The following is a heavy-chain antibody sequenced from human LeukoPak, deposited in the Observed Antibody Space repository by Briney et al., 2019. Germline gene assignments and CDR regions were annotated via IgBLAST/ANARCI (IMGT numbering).Heavy chain of an antibody. CDR2: IKQDGSER. V-gene: IGHV3-7*01. CDR1: GGSFSGYY. J-gene: IGHJ4*02. D-gene: IGHD1-26*01. Sequence: ETLSLTCAVYGGSFSGYYWSWIRQPPGKGLEWVANIKQDGSERYYLDSVKGRLTISRDNAKNSLYLQMNSLRVEDTAMYYCARYGGSYYFDNWGQGTLVTVSS. CDR3: ARYGGSYYFDN.